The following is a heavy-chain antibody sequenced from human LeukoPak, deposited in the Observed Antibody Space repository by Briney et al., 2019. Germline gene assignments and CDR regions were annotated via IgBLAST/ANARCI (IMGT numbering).Heavy chain of an antibody. CDR1: GGSISSSSYY. CDR2: IYYSGSA. J-gene: IGHJ6*04. D-gene: IGHD3-3*01. CDR3: ARHITPYSDV. Sequence: PSETLSLTCTVSGGSISSSSYYWGWIRQPPGKGLEWIGSIYYSGSAYYNPSLKSRVTISVDTSKNQFSLKLSSVTAADTAVYYCARHITPYSDVWGKGTTVTVSS. V-gene: IGHV4-39*01.